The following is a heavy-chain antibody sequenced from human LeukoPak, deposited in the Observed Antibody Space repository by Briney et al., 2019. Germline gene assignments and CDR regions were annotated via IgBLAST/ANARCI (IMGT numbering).Heavy chain of an antibody. J-gene: IGHJ4*02. CDR3: ARAVAGSFPDY. D-gene: IGHD6-19*01. Sequence: GGSLRLSCAASGYTFSSYWMHWVRQAPGKGLVWVSRINSDGSSTSYADSVKGRFAISRDNAKNTLHLQMNSLRAEDTAVYYCARAVAGSFPDYWGQGTLVTVSS. CDR2: INSDGSST. V-gene: IGHV3-74*01. CDR1: GYTFSSYW.